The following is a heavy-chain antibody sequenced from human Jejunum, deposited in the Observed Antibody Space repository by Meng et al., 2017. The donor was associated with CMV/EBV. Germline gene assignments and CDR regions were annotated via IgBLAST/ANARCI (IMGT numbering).Heavy chain of an antibody. CDR3: ARGSYYFDY. CDR1: GGSFSSSY. Sequence: LTCTVAGGSFSSSYYTWIRQPPWKGLEWIGSVSYTGGINYSPSHKSRVTISIDTSQNQFSLKLRSVTAADTAVYFCARGSYYFDYWGQGTLVTVSS. CDR2: VSYTGGI. V-gene: IGHV4-59*01. J-gene: IGHJ4*02.